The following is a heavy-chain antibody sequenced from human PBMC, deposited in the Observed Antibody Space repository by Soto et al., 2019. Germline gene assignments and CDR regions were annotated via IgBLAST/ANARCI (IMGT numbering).Heavy chain of an antibody. CDR1: GFSLSSIGVG. J-gene: IGHJ4*02. D-gene: IGHD5-12*01. V-gene: IGHV2-5*02. Sequence: QITLKESGPTLVKPTQTLTLTCTFSGFSLSSIGVGVGWIRQPPGKALEWLALIYWDDDKRYSPSLKSRLTITTHTPQNPVGLTTTNMDPVDTATYLCAHRLHKGNGYNYGFDYWGQGTLVTVSS. CDR2: IYWDDDK. CDR3: AHRLHKGNGYNYGFDY.